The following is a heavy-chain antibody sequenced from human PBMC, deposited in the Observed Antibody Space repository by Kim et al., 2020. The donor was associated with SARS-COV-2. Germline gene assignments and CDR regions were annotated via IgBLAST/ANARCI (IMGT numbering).Heavy chain of an antibody. Sequence: ASVKVSCKASGYTFTSYYMHWVRQAPGQGLEWMGIINPSGGSTSYAQKFQGRVTMTRDTSTSTVYMELSSLRSEDTAVYYCARVGWFGDYYYYGMDVWGQGTTVTVSS. D-gene: IGHD3-10*01. J-gene: IGHJ6*02. CDR1: GYTFTSYY. CDR2: INPSGGST. CDR3: ARVGWFGDYYYYGMDV. V-gene: IGHV1-46*01.